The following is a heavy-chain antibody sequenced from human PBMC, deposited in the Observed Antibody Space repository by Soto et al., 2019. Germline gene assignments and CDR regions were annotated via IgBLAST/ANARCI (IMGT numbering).Heavy chain of an antibody. J-gene: IGHJ5*02. Sequence: PSETLSLTCTVSGGSISIYYWSWIRQPPGKGLEWIGYIYYSGSTNYNPSLKSRVTISVDTSKNQFSLKLSSVTAADTAVYYCARAVAKHWVDPWGQGTLVTVSS. CDR1: GGSISIYY. CDR2: IYYSGST. CDR3: ARAVAKHWVDP. V-gene: IGHV4-59*01.